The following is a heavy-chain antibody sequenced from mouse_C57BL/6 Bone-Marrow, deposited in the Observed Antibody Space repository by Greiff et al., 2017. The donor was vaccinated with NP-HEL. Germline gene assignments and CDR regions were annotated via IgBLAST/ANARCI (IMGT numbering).Heavy chain of an antibody. CDR1: GYTFTSYW. CDR2: IDPSDSYT. V-gene: IGHV1-50*01. J-gene: IGHJ2*01. D-gene: IGHD1-1*01. Sequence: QVQLKESGAELVKPGASVKLSCKASGYTFTSYWMQWVKQRPGQGLEWIGEIDPSDSYTNYNQKFKGKATLTVDTSSSTAYMQLSSLTSEDSAVYYCAREGVITTVVFDYWGQVTTLTVSS. CDR3: AREGVITTVVFDY.